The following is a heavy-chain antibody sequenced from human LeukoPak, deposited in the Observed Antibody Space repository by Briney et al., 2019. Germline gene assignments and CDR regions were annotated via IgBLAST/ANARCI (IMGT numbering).Heavy chain of an antibody. Sequence: PGGSLRLSCAASGFTFSSHSMNWVRQAPGKGLEWVSYISKTSNTRDYADSVKGRFTISRDNAKNSLYLQMNSLRDEDTAVYYCARDRGYSNYYDYWDQGTLVTVSS. V-gene: IGHV3-48*02. CDR1: GFTFSSHS. CDR3: ARDRGYSNYYDY. CDR2: ISKTSNTR. J-gene: IGHJ4*02. D-gene: IGHD4-11*01.